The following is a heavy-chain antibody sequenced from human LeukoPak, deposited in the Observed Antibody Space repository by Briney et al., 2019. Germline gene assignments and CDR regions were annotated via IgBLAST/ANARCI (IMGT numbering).Heavy chain of an antibody. J-gene: IGHJ4*02. Sequence: SETLSLTCAVYGGSFSGYYWSWIRQPPGKGLEWIGTIYSSGFTYYNPSLKSRVTISVDASKNQFSLKLNSVNAADTAVYYCARRSFDAYLDYWGQGTLVTVSS. CDR3: ARRSFDAYLDY. V-gene: IGHV4-34*01. CDR1: GGSFSGYY. D-gene: IGHD3-9*01. CDR2: IYSSGFT.